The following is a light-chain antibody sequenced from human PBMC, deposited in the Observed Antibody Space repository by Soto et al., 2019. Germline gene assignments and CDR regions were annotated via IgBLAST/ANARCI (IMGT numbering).Light chain of an antibody. J-gene: IGKJ1*01. CDR2: KAS. CDR3: QQYNDYPWT. CDR1: QSISSW. V-gene: IGKV1-5*03. Sequence: DIQMTQSPSTLSASVGDRVTITCRASQSISSWLAWYQQKPGKVPKLLIYKASSLESGVPSRFSGSGSGTEFTLTISSLQPDDFATYYCQQYNDYPWTFGQGTKV.